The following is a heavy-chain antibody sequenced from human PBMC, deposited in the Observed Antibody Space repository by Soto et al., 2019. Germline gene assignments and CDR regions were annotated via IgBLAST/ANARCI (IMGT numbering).Heavy chain of an antibody. CDR3: ARDAYCSGGSCYRNWFDP. D-gene: IGHD2-15*01. V-gene: IGHV1-18*01. CDR1: GYTFTSYG. CDR2: ISAYTGKT. Sequence: QVQLVQSGAEVKKPGASVKVSSKASGYTFTSYGISWVRQAPGQGLEWMGWISAYTGKTNYAQKHQGRVTMTTDKSTSKAYMEQRSLRSDDTAVDYCARDAYCSGGSCYRNWFDPWGQGTLVTVSS. J-gene: IGHJ5*02.